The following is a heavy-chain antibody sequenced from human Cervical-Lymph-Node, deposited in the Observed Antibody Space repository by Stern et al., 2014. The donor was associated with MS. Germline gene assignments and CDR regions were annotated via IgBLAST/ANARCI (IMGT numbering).Heavy chain of an antibody. J-gene: IGHJ4*02. V-gene: IGHV5-51*01. Sequence: QLVQSGAELIRPGESLKISCKGYGFKFSIYWIAWVRQMPGKGLEWMGIIYPGDSETRYSPCFQGPGHMSADKSTSTAYLQWSSLNASDTAMYFCARQTTAWASDVWGQGTLVTVSS. CDR2: IYPGDSET. CDR1: GFKFSIYW. CDR3: ARQTTAWASDV. D-gene: IGHD1-14*01.